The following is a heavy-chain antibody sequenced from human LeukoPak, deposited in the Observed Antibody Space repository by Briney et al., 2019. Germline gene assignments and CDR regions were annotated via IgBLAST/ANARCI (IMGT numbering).Heavy chain of an antibody. Sequence: GGSLRLSCAASGFTFSDYYMSWIRQAPGKGLEWVSYISSSGTTRYYADSVQGRFTISRDSAKNSLYLQMNSLRDEDTAVYYCARGSINMVRGIRYDYYMDVWGKGITVIIS. CDR3: ARGSINMVRGIRYDYYMDV. V-gene: IGHV3-11*01. CDR2: ISSSGTTR. CDR1: GFTFSDYY. D-gene: IGHD3-10*01. J-gene: IGHJ6*03.